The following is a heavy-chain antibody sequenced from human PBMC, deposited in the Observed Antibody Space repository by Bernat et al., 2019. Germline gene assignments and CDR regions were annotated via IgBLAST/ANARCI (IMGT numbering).Heavy chain of an antibody. CDR2: INWNGGST. J-gene: IGHJ4*02. V-gene: IGHV3-20*04. D-gene: IGHD3-16*02. CDR3: ARLGYRLADY. CDR1: GFTFDDYS. Sequence: EVQLVESGGGVVRPGGSLRLSCAASGFTFDDYSMSWVRQAPGKGLEWVSGINWNGGSTGYADSVKGRFTISRDNAKNSLYLQMNGLRTEDTAVYFCARLGYRLADYWGQGTLVTVSA.